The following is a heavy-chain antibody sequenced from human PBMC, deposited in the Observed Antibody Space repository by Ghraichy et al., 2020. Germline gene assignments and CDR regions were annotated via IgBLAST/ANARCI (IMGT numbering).Heavy chain of an antibody. CDR1: GFIFSGYW. CDR2: IKKDGSEK. J-gene: IGHJ4*02. Sequence: GGSLRLSCAASGFIFSGYWMSWVRQAPGKGPEWVANIKKDGSEKYYVDSVKGRFTISRDNAKNSLYLEMNSLRAEDTAVYYCARDLGGGWYFDYWGQGALVNVSS. D-gene: IGHD6-19*01. V-gene: IGHV3-7*01. CDR3: ARDLGGGWYFDY.